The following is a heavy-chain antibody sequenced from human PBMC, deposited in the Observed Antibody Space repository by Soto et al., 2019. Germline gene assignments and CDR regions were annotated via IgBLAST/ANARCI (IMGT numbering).Heavy chain of an antibody. D-gene: IGHD3-16*02. V-gene: IGHV3-23*01. Sequence: EVQLLESGGGLVQPGGSLRLSCAASGFTFSSYAMSWVRQAPGKGLEWVSAISGSGGSTYYADSVKGRFTISRDNSKNRLYLQMNSLRAEDTAVYYCAKDRTRHYDYVWGSYRQDPLYWGQGTLVTVSS. CDR2: ISGSGGST. J-gene: IGHJ4*02. CDR3: AKDRTRHYDYVWGSYRQDPLY. CDR1: GFTFSSYA.